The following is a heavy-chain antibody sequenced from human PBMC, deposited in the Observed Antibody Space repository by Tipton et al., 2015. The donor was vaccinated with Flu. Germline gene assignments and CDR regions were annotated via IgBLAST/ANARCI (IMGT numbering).Heavy chain of an antibody. D-gene: IGHD3-9*01. Sequence: TLSLTCAVYGGSFSGYYWSWIRQPPGKGLEWIGEINHSGSTNYNPSLKSRVTISVDTSKNQFSLKLSSVTAADTAVYYCARGLVLRYFDWLPRRGWFDPWGQGTLVTVSS. CDR3: ARGLVLRYFDWLPRRGWFDP. CDR2: INHSGST. J-gene: IGHJ5*02. V-gene: IGHV4-34*01. CDR1: GGSFSGYY.